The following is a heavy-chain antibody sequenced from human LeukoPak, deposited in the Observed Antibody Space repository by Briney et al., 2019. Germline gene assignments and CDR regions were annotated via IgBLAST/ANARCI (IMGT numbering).Heavy chain of an antibody. V-gene: IGHV4-30-4*07. Sequence: SETLSLTCAVSGGSISSGGYSWSWIRQPPGKGLEWIGYIYYSGSTYYNPSLKSRVTISVDTSKNQFSLKLSSVTAVDTAVYYCARDLEMATINWGQGTLVTVSS. CDR3: ARDLEMATIN. CDR2: IYYSGST. D-gene: IGHD5-24*01. CDR1: GGSISSGGYS. J-gene: IGHJ4*02.